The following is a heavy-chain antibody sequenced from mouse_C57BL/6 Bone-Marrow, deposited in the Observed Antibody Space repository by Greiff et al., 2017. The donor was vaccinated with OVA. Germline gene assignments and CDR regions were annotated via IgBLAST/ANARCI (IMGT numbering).Heavy chain of an antibody. CDR3: AKTGFITTVVATLDWYFDV. CDR1: GFSLTSYG. D-gene: IGHD1-1*01. V-gene: IGHV2-4*01. J-gene: IGHJ1*03. Sequence: QVQLQQSGPGLVQPSQSLSITCTVSGFSLTSYGVHWVRQPPGKGLEWLGVIWSGGNTDYNAAFISRLSISKDNSKSQVFFKMNSLQADDTAIYYCAKTGFITTVVATLDWYFDVWGTGTTVTVSS. CDR2: IWSGGNT.